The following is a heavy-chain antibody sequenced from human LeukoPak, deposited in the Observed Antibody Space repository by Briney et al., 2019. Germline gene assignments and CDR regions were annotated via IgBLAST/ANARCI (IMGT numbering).Heavy chain of an antibody. J-gene: IGHJ4*02. CDR1: GFTFSSYW. Sequence: GGSLGLSCAASGFTFSSYWMHWVRQTPGKGLVWVSRINSDGSSTRYADSVKGRFTISRDNAKNTLYLQMNSLRVEDTAVYYCASHSSGWYWYWGQGTLVTVSS. CDR3: ASHSSGWYWY. V-gene: IGHV3-74*01. D-gene: IGHD6-19*01. CDR2: INSDGSST.